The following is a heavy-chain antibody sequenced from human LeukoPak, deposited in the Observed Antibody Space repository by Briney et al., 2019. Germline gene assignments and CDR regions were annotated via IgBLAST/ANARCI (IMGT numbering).Heavy chain of an antibody. D-gene: IGHD6-13*01. Sequence: SETLSLTCTVSGGSISSYYWSWIRPPPGKGLEWIGYIYTSGSTNYNPSLKSRVTISVDTSKSQFSLKLSSVTAADTAVYYCASHSSSWPYYFDYWGQGTLVTVSS. J-gene: IGHJ4*02. CDR1: GGSISSYY. V-gene: IGHV4-4*09. CDR3: ASHSSSWPYYFDY. CDR2: IYTSGST.